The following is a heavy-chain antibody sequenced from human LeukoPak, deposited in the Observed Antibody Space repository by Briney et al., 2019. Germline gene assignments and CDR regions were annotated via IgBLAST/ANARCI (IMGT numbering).Heavy chain of an antibody. J-gene: IGHJ4*02. Sequence: GGSLRLSCAASGFTFSDYYMSWIRQAPGKGLEWVSYISTSGRYTNYTDSVKGRFSISRDNAKNSLFLQMNSLRAEDTAVYYCARVASITMICDFWGQGTLVTVSS. CDR1: GFTFSDYY. V-gene: IGHV3-11*06. CDR2: ISTSGRYT. CDR3: ARVASITMICDF. D-gene: IGHD3-22*01.